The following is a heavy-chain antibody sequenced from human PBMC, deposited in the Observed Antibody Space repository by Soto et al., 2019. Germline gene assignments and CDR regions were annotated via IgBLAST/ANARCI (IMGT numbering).Heavy chain of an antibody. J-gene: IGHJ6*02. D-gene: IGHD6-13*01. CDR1: GGSFSGYY. V-gene: IGHV4-34*01. Sequence: SETLSLTCAVYGGSFSGYYWSWIRQPPGKGLEWIGEINHSGSTNYNPSLKSRVTISVDTSKNQFSLKLSSVTAADTAVYYCARGRDSSSWATYYYYYYGMDVWGQGTTVTVSS. CDR3: ARGRDSSSWATYYYYYYGMDV. CDR2: INHSGST.